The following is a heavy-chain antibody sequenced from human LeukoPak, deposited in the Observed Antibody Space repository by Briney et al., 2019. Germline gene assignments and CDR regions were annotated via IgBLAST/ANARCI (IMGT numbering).Heavy chain of an antibody. CDR2: ITGSGGST. D-gene: IGHD1-26*01. CDR1: GFSFSGYG. CDR3: ARGEWELLMVIGYY. J-gene: IGHJ4*02. V-gene: IGHV3-23*01. Sequence: GGSLRLSSAASGFSFSGYGMSWVRRAPGKGLEWVSGITGSGGSTDYADSVKGRFTISRDNAKNTLYLQMNSLRAEDTAVYYCARGEWELLMVIGYYWGQGTLVTVSS.